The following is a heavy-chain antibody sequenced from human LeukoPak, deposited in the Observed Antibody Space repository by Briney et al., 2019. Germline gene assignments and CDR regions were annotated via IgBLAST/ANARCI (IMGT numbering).Heavy chain of an antibody. Sequence: GGSLRLSCAASGFTIADYYMSWIRQAPGKGLEWLSDVSSSGTAVHYADSVQGRFTISRDNAKNTLYLQMNSLRAEDTAVYYCARGATYAYYQDYWGQGTLVTVSS. CDR1: GFTIADYY. D-gene: IGHD1-26*01. CDR2: VSSSGTAV. J-gene: IGHJ4*02. CDR3: ARGATYAYYQDY. V-gene: IGHV3-11*04.